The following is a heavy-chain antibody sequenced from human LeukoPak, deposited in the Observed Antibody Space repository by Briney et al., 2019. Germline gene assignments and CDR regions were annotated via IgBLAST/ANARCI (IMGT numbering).Heavy chain of an antibody. D-gene: IGHD2-15*01. V-gene: IGHV3-23*01. CDR2: ISGSGGST. Sequence: GGSLRLSCAASGFTFSSYAMSWVRQAPGKGLEWVSAISGSGGSTYYADSVKGRLTISRDNSKNTLYLQMNSLRAEDTAVYYCANVDCSGGSCYNDYWGQGTLVTVSS. CDR1: GFTFSSYA. J-gene: IGHJ4*02. CDR3: ANVDCSGGSCYNDY.